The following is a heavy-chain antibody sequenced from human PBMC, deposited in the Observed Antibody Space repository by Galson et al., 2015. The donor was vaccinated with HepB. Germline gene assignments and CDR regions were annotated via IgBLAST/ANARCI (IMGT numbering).Heavy chain of an antibody. J-gene: IGHJ4*02. D-gene: IGHD4-17*01. CDR2: IYYSGST. V-gene: IGHV4-59*08. CDR1: GGSISRYY. CDR3: ARLGSDYGDSNLYFDY. Sequence: ETLSLTCTVSGGSISRYYWSWIRQPPGKGLEWIGYIYYSGSTNYNPSLKSRVTISVDTSKNQFSLKLSSVTAADTAVYYCARLGSDYGDSNLYFDYWGQGTLVTVSS.